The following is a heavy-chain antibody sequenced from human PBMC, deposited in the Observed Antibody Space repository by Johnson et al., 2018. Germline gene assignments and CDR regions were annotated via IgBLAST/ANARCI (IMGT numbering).Heavy chain of an antibody. V-gene: IGHV3-23*01. D-gene: IGHD3-10*01. Sequence: EVQLLESGGGVVQPGRSXRLSCAASGFTFSSYGMSWVRQAPGKGLEWVSSISGDAGTTYYAASVKGRFTISRVNSKNTLSLQMDSLRGEDTAVYYCAILSNSAGIDPNWGQGTLVTVSS. CDR3: AILSNSAGIDPN. J-gene: IGHJ4*02. CDR1: GFTFSSYG. CDR2: ISGDAGTT.